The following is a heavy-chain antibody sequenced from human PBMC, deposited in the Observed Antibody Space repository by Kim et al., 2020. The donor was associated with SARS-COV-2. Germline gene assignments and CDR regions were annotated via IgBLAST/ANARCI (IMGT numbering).Heavy chain of an antibody. V-gene: IGHV3-23*01. D-gene: IGHD2-15*01. CDR3: AKDWGPYCSGGSCYSNSWFDP. Sequence: GGSLRLSCAASGFTFSSYAMSWVRQAPGKGLEWVSAISGSGGSTYYADSVKGRFTISRYNSKNTLYLQMNSLRAEDTAVYYCAKDWGPYCSGGSCYSNSWFDPWGQGTLVIVSS. CDR2: ISGSGGST. CDR1: GFTFSSYA. J-gene: IGHJ5*02.